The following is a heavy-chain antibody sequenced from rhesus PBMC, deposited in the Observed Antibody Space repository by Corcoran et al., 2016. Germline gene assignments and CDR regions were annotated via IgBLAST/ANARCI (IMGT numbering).Heavy chain of an antibody. CDR2: SGGSSGST. Sequence: QVQLQESGPGLVKPSETLSLTCAVSGYSISSGSYWGWTRQPPGKGLEWIGYSGGSSGSTYYNPSLKSRVTISKDTSKNQFSLKLSSVTAADTAVYYCARQGTVGTVGVDYWGQGVLVTVSS. V-gene: IGHV4-99*01. D-gene: IGHD5-24*01. J-gene: IGHJ4*01. CDR1: GYSISSGSY. CDR3: ARQGTVGTVGVDY.